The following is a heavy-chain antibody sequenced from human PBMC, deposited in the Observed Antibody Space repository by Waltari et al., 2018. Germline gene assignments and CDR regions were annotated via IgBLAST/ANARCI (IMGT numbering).Heavy chain of an antibody. CDR2: ISHSGST. CDR1: GGSASSRIDY. CDR3: ARHMTAWTTASFDD. J-gene: IGHJ4*02. Sequence: LQLLQSCPGLVKTSATLSLTSTAAGGSASSRIDYWGWIRQPPGKGLEWIGSISHSGSTYYNPSLRSRVTLLVDTSKNHFSLRLNSVTAADMALYYCARHMTAWTTASFDDWGQGALVTVSS. V-gene: IGHV4-39*01. D-gene: IGHD2-21*02.